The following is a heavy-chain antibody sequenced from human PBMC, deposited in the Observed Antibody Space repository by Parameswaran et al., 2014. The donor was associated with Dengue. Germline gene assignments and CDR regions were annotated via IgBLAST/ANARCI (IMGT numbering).Heavy chain of an antibody. D-gene: IGHD4-17*01. Sequence: WIRQPPGKGLVWVSRINSDGSSTSYADSVKGRFTISRDNAKNTLYLQMNSLRAEDTAVYYCARALPTQPPHDYGDYGWGSPDPYFDYWGQGTLVTVSS. V-gene: IGHV3-74*01. CDR3: ARALPTQPPHDYGDYGWGSPDPYFDY. J-gene: IGHJ4*02. CDR2: INSDGSST.